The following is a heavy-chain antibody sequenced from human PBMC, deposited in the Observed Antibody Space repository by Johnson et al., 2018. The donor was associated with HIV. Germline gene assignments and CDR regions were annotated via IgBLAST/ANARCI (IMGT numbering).Heavy chain of an antibody. Sequence: VQLVESGGGVVQPGGSLRLSCAASAFTFSSYAIHWVRQAPGKGLEWVANIKQDGSEKYYVDSVKGRFTISRDNAKNSLYLQMNSLRAEDTAVYYCARFGMGSSGDAFDIWGQGTMVTVSS. D-gene: IGHD6-25*01. V-gene: IGHV3-7*01. CDR2: IKQDGSEK. CDR1: AFTFSSYA. CDR3: ARFGMGSSGDAFDI. J-gene: IGHJ3*02.